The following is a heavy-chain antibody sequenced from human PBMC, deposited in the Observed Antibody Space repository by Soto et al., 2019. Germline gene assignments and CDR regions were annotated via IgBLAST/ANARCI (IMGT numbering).Heavy chain of an antibody. D-gene: IGHD4-17*01. V-gene: IGHV4-34*01. CDR1: GGSFSGYY. CDR3: ARVSTVTKLAY. CDR2: INHSGST. Sequence: SETLSLTCAVYGGSFSGYYWSWIRQPPGKGLEWIGEINHSGSTNYNPSLKSRVTISVDTSKNQFSLTLSSVTAADTAVYYCARVSTVTKLAYWGHGMLVTVSS. J-gene: IGHJ4*01.